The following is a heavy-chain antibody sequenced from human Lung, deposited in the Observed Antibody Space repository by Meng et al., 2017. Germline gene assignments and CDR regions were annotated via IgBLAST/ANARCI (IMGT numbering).Heavy chain of an antibody. D-gene: IGHD4-17*01. CDR3: ARYLAGGYGDYFDY. J-gene: IGHJ4*02. CDR1: GGAISSMNW. CDR2: IYHSGST. Sequence: QVQVQEPVHGLVRPRGTLSRTCAVPGGAISSMNWWSWVRQPPGKGLEWIGEIYHSGSTNYNPSLKSRVTISVDKSKNQFSLKLSSVTAADTAVYYCARYLAGGYGDYFDYWGQGTLVTVSS. V-gene: IGHV4-4*03.